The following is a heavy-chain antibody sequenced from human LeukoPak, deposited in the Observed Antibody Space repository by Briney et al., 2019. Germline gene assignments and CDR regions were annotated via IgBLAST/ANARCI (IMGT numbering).Heavy chain of an antibody. CDR1: GGTFSSCA. D-gene: IGHD2-2*01. Sequence: ASVKVSCEASGGTFSSCAISWVRQAPGQGLEWMGRIIPILGIANYAQKFQGRVTITADKSTSTAYMELSSLRSEDTAVYYCARAVVPVQSQYYYYYYGMDVWGQGTTVTVSS. J-gene: IGHJ6*02. CDR2: IIPILGIA. CDR3: ARAVVPVQSQYYYYYYGMDV. V-gene: IGHV1-69*04.